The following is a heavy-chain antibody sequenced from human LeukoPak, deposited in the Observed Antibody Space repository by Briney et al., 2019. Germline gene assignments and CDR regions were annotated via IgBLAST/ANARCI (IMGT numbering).Heavy chain of an antibody. J-gene: IGHJ4*02. Sequence: GGSLRLSCAASGFTFSSYAMHWVRQAPGKGLEWVAVISYDGSNKYYADSVKGRFTISRDNSKNTLYLQMNSLRAEDTAVYYCARDFLSRRPSIAVAVYLLGYWGQGTLVTVSS. D-gene: IGHD6-19*01. CDR3: ARDFLSRRPSIAVAVYLLGY. CDR2: ISYDGSNK. CDR1: GFTFSSYA. V-gene: IGHV3-30-3*01.